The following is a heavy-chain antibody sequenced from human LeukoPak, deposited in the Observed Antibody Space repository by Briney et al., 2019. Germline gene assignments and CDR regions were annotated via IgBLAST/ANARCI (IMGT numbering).Heavy chain of an antibody. D-gene: IGHD3-22*01. Sequence: PGASVKVSCKASGYTFTGYYMHWVRQAPGQGLEWMGWINPNSGGTNYAQKFQGRVTMTRDTSISTAYMELSRLRSDDTAVYYCARRGAVGVITSAFDIWGQGTMVIVSS. CDR1: GYTFTGYY. V-gene: IGHV1-2*02. J-gene: IGHJ3*02. CDR3: ARRGAVGVITSAFDI. CDR2: INPNSGGT.